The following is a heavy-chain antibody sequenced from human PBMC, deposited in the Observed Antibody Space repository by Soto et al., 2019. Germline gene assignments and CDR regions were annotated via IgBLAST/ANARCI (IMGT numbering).Heavy chain of an antibody. J-gene: IGHJ6*02. D-gene: IGHD4-17*01. Sequence: QVQLVQSGAEVKKPGSSVKVSCKASGGTFSSYAISWVRQAPGQGLEWMGGIIPIFGTANYAQKFQGRVTIPADESTSTAYTGLRSLRAEDTAVDYFARRGGDYGDYDISLRYYYYGMDVWGQGTTVTVSS. CDR2: IIPIFGTA. CDR1: GGTFSSYA. CDR3: ARRGGDYGDYDISLRYYYYGMDV. V-gene: IGHV1-69*12.